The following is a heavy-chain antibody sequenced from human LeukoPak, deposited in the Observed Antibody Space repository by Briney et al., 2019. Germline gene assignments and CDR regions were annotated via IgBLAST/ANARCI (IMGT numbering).Heavy chain of an antibody. CDR2: IYYTGST. CDR1: GGSISRYY. Sequence: PSETLSLTCTVSGGSISRYYWTWFRESPGTGLEWIGSIYYTGSTNYNPSLKSRVTISVETSKNQFSLKLSSLTAADTAVYYCARANYFDYWGQGTLVTVSS. J-gene: IGHJ4*02. CDR3: ARANYFDY. V-gene: IGHV4-59*01.